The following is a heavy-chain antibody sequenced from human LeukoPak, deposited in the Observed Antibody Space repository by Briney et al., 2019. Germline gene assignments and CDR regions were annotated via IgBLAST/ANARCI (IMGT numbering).Heavy chain of an antibody. D-gene: IGHD4-23*01. CDR1: GXSISTYY. CDR2: FYYTGST. V-gene: IGHV4-59*01. CDR3: ARGGNALDY. Sequence: KPSETLSLTCTVSGXSISTYYWSWIRQPPGKGLDWIGSFYYTGSTNYNPSLRSRVTISLDTSKNQISLRLSSVTAADTAVYYCARGGNALDYWGQGTLVTVSS. J-gene: IGHJ4*02.